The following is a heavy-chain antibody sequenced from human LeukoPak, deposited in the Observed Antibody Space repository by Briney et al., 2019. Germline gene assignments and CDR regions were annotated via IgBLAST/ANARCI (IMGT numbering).Heavy chain of an antibody. V-gene: IGHV1-18*01. CDR2: ISAYNGNT. D-gene: IGHD4-17*01. J-gene: IGHJ5*02. Sequence: ASVKVSCKASGYTFNSYGISWVRQAPGQGLEWMGWISAYNGNTNYAQKLQGRVTMTTDTSTTTAYMELRSLRSDDTAVYYCASGVTTSNWFDPWGQGTLVTVSS. CDR1: GYTFNSYG. CDR3: ASGVTTSNWFDP.